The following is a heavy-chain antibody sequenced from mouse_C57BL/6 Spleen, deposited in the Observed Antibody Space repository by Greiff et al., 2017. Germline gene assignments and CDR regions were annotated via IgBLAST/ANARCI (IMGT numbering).Heavy chain of an antibody. D-gene: IGHD1-1*01. Sequence: VKLQESGPELVKPGASVKLSCKASGYAFSSSWMNWVKRKPGKGLEWIGRIYPGDGDTNYNGTFKGKATLTADKSSSTAYMQLSSLTSEDSAVYYCAADYGSSPGWVAYWGQGTLVTVSA. CDR2: IYPGDGDT. CDR3: AADYGSSPGWVAY. J-gene: IGHJ3*01. CDR1: GYAFSSSW. V-gene: IGHV1-82*01.